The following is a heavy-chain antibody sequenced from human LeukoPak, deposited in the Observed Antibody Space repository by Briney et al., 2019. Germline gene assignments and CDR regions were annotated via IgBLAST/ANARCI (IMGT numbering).Heavy chain of an antibody. CDR2: INHSGST. CDR3: AKTFDSSGYYYGY. D-gene: IGHD3-22*01. Sequence: SETLSLTCAVYGGSFSGYYWSWIRQPPGKGLELIGEINHSGSTNYNPSLKSRVTISVDTSKNKFSLKLSSVTATDTAVYYCAKTFDSSGYYYGYWGQGTLVTVSS. V-gene: IGHV4-34*01. CDR1: GGSFSGYY. J-gene: IGHJ4*02.